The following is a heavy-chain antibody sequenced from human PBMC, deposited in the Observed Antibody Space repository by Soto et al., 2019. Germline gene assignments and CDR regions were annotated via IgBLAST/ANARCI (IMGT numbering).Heavy chain of an antibody. CDR3: ARRPIYNFLSSYSFDS. V-gene: IGHV4-30-4*01. J-gene: IGHJ5*01. CDR1: GGSISSADYH. D-gene: IGHD3-3*01. Sequence: QVQLQESGPGLVKPSQTLSLTCTVSGGSISSADYHWGWIRQPPGKGLEWIGDLYSTGSTYYNPSLGSRVTISGDTSKNQFSLKLTSVTAADTAVYYCARRPIYNFLSSYSFDSWGQGTLVTVSS. CDR2: LYSTGST.